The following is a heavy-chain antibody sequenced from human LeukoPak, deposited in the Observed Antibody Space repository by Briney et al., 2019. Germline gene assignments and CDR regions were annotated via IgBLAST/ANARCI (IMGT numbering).Heavy chain of an antibody. CDR2: IYYSGST. J-gene: IGHJ4*02. V-gene: IGHV4-39*01. D-gene: IGHD1-26*01. CDR1: GGSISSGSYY. CDR3: ARWRLGAHFDY. Sequence: PSQTLSLTCTVSGGSISSGSYYWGWIRQPPGKGLEWIGSIYYSGSTYYNPSLKSRVTISVDTSKNQFSLKLSSVTAADTAVYYCARWRLGAHFDYWGQGTLVTVSS.